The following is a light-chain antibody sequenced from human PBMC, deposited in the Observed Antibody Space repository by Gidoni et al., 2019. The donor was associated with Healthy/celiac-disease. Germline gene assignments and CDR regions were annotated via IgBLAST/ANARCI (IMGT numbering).Light chain of an antibody. CDR3: QQRSNWPLT. V-gene: IGKV3-11*01. CDR1: TSVSSY. CDR2: DAS. Sequence: ELVLTQSPATLSLSPGERATLSCRASTSVSSYLAWYQQKPGQAPRLLIYDASNRANGIPARFSGSGSGTDFTLTISSLEPEDFAVYYCQQRSNWPLTFGPGTKVEIK. J-gene: IGKJ3*01.